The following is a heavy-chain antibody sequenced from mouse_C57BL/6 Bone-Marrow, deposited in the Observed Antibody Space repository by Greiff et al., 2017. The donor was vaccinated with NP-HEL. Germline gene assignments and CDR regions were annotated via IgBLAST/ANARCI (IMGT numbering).Heavy chain of an antibody. V-gene: IGHV1-26*01. Sequence: EVQLHQSGPELVKPGASVKISCKASGYTFTDYYMNWVKQSHGKSLEWIGDINPNNGGTSYNQKFKGKATLTVDKSSSTAYMESRSLTSEDSAVYYCARSSSRDYWGQDTTLTVSS. J-gene: IGHJ2*01. CDR3: ARSSSRDY. CDR2: INPNNGGT. CDR1: GYTFTDYY.